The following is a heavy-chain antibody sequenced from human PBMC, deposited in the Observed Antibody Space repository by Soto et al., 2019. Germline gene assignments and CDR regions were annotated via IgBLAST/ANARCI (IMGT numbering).Heavy chain of an antibody. V-gene: IGHV4-34*01. D-gene: IGHD4-4*01. J-gene: IGHJ4*02. CDR2: INHSGST. CDR3: ASSDYSNYDADY. Sequence: SETLSLTCAVYGGSFSGYYWSWIRQPPGKGLEWIGEINHSGSTNYNPSLKSRVTISVDTSKNQFSLKLSSVTAADTAVYYCASSDYSNYDADYWGQGTLVTVSS. CDR1: GGSFSGYY.